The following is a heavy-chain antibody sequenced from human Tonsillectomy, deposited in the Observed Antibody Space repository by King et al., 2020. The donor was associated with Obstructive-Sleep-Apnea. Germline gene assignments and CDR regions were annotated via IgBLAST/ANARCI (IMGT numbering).Heavy chain of an antibody. CDR2: ISYDGSNK. V-gene: IGHV3-30*18. CDR1: GFTFSSYG. Sequence: VQLVESGGGVVQPGSLRLSCAASGFTFSSYGMHWVRQAPGKGLEWVAVISYDGSNKYYADSVKGRFTISRDNSKNTLYLQMNSLRAEDTAVYYCAKGPWGSYSDAIDYWGQGTLVTVSS. D-gene: IGHD1-26*01. CDR3: AKGPWGSYSDAIDY. J-gene: IGHJ4*02.